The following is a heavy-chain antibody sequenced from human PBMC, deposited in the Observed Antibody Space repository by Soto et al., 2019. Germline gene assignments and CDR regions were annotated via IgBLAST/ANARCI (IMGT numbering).Heavy chain of an antibody. CDR1: GGSISSSSYY. J-gene: IGHJ4*02. CDR2: IYYSGST. Sequence: SETLSLTCTVSGGSISSSSYYWGWIRQPPGKGLEWIGSIYYSGSTYYNPSLKSRVTISVDTSKNQFSLKLSSVTAADTAVYYCARQRVVVVPAIGEKYYFDYWGQGTLVTVSS. CDR3: ARQRVVVVPAIGEKYYFDY. V-gene: IGHV4-39*01. D-gene: IGHD2-2*01.